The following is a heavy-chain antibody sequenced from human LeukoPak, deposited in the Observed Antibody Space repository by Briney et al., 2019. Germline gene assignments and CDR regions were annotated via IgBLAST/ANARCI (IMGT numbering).Heavy chain of an antibody. V-gene: IGHV1-18*01. CDR2: ISAYNGNT. CDR3: ARGSMVRGGYYYYCMDV. CDR1: GYTFTSYG. Sequence: ASVKVSCTASGYTFTSYGISWVRQAPGQGLEWMGWISAYNGNTNYAQKLQGRVTVTTDTSTSTAYMELRSLRSDDTAVYYCARGSMVRGGYYYYCMDVWGQGTTVTVSS. D-gene: IGHD3-10*01. J-gene: IGHJ6*02.